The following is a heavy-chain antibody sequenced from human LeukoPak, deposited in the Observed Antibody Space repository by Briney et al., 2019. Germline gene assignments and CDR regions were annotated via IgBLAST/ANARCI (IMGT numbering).Heavy chain of an antibody. CDR1: GFTFSKNG. V-gene: IGHV3-23*01. D-gene: IGHD3-22*01. Sequence: GGSLRLSCAASGFTFSKNGMSWVRQAPGKGLEWVSASRGRGGDTYYADSVKGRFTISRDNSKNMLYLQMNSLRAEDTAVYYCAKYYNDSSGYFYYFDYWGQGTLVTVSS. J-gene: IGHJ4*02. CDR3: AKYYNDSSGYFYYFDY. CDR2: SRGRGGDT.